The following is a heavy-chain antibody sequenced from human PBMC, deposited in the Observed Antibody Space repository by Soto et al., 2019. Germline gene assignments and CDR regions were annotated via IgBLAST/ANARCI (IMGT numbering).Heavy chain of an antibody. J-gene: IGHJ4*02. D-gene: IGHD3-10*01. CDR2: IHYSGST. V-gene: IGHV4-30-4*01. CDR1: GGSISSGGAYY. Sequence: QVQLQESGPGLVKPSQTLSLTCAVSGGSISSGGAYYWSWIRQSPGKGLEWIAYIHYSGSTYYNSSLKSRVTMSVDTAKNQFPLKVSSVTAADTAVYYCARSPKGLGNFDYWGQGTLVTVSS. CDR3: ARSPKGLGNFDY.